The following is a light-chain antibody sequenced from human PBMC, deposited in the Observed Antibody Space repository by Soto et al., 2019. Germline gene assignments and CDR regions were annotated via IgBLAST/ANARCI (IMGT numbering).Light chain of an antibody. Sequence: DVQMTQSPSSLSASVGDRVTITCRAGHDINIYLAWYQQKPGKVPELLIDAASILQTGVPSRFRGSGSGTDFTLTISSLQPEDVATYYCQKYDSAPLAFGGGTKVEIK. V-gene: IGKV1-27*01. CDR1: HDINIY. CDR3: QKYDSAPLA. CDR2: AAS. J-gene: IGKJ4*01.